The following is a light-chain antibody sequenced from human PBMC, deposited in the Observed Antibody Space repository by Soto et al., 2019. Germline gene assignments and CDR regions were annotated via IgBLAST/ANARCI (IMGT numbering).Light chain of an antibody. CDR1: NSDIGNYNY. Sequence: SALTQPRSVSGSPGQSVTISCTGTNSDIGNYNYVSWYQQHPGKAPKVMIYDVTKRPSGVPDRFSGSTSGNTASLTISGLQAEDEADYYCCSYPGSHTWVFGGGTQLTVL. J-gene: IGLJ7*01. CDR3: CSYPGSHTWV. CDR2: DVT. V-gene: IGLV2-11*01.